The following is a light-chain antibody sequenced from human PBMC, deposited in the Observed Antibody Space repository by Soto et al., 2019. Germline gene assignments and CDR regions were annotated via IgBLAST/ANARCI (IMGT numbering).Light chain of an antibody. CDR3: QSYDSSLGNV. V-gene: IGLV1-40*01. CDR2: GNN. Sequence: QSALTQPASVSGSPGQSITISCTGTSSDVGGYNYVSWYQQLPGTAPKLLIYGNNNRPSGVPDRFSGSKSGTSASLAITGLQAEDEADYYCQSYDSSLGNVFGTGTKVTVL. J-gene: IGLJ1*01. CDR1: SSDVGGYNY.